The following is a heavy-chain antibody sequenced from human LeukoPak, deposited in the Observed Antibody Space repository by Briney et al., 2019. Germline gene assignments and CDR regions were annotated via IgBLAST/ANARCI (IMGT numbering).Heavy chain of an antibody. J-gene: IGHJ4*02. CDR2: ISRGGSTI. CDR3: ARAPYSSSWYYFDF. Sequence: PGGSLRLSCAASGFTFSDYYMSWIRQAPGKGLEWVSYISRGGSTISYADSVKGRFTISRDNAENSLYSQMNSLRAEDTAIYYCARAPYSSSWYYFDFWGQGTLVTVSS. V-gene: IGHV3-11*01. CDR1: GFTFSDYY. D-gene: IGHD6-13*01.